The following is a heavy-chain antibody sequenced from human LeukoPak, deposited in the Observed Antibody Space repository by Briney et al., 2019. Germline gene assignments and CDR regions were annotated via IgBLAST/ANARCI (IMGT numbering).Heavy chain of an antibody. CDR1: GYSISSGYY. CDR3: ARAQGVDTAINNWFDP. J-gene: IGHJ5*02. V-gene: IGHV4-38-2*02. CDR2: IYHSGST. D-gene: IGHD5-18*01. Sequence: PSETLSLTCTVSGYSISSGYYWGWIRQPPGKGLEWIGSIYHSGSTYYNPSLKSRVTISVDTSKNQFSLKLSSVTAADTAVYYCARAQGVDTAINNWFDPWGQGTLVTVSS.